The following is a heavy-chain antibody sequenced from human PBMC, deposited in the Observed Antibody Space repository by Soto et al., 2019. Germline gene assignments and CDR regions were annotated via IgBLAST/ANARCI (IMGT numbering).Heavy chain of an antibody. CDR3: AREDSIIIPAVSDF. Sequence: GGLRGTGLVSGCTFNSYGINWVRQAPGKGLEWVSTVSKSDYTYYSDSVKGRFTISRDNAKNSVSLQMNTLRAEDTAVYYCAREDSIIIPAVSDFWGQGNLVTVSS. CDR2: VSKSDYT. J-gene: IGHJ4*02. V-gene: IGHV3-21*01. D-gene: IGHD2-2*01. CDR1: GCTFNSYG.